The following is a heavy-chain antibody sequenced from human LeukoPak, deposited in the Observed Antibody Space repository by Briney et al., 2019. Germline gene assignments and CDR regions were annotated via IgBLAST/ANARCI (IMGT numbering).Heavy chain of an antibody. J-gene: IGHJ4*02. CDR1: GGTFSSYA. Sequence: SVKVSCKASGGTFSSYAISWVWQAPGQGLEWMGRIIPILGIANYAQKFQGRVTITADKSTSTAYMELSSLRSEDTAVYYCAKATYYDIAPGYWGQGTLVTVSS. D-gene: IGHD3-9*01. V-gene: IGHV1-69*04. CDR2: IIPILGIA. CDR3: AKATYYDIAPGY.